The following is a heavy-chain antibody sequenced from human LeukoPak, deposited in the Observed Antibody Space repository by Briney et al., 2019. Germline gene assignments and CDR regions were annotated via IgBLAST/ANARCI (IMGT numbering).Heavy chain of an antibody. V-gene: IGHV1-2*02. Sequence: ASVRVYCKTSGYTFTDYYIHWVRQAPGQGLEWMGWINTKTGRTSFARTFQGRVTMTRDPSITTVYMDMAWLTSDDTAIYFCARADFIDAGPYLIAPWGQGTLVTVSS. CDR3: ARADFIDAGPYLIAP. D-gene: IGHD2-15*01. CDR1: GYTFTDYY. CDR2: INTKTGRT. J-gene: IGHJ5*02.